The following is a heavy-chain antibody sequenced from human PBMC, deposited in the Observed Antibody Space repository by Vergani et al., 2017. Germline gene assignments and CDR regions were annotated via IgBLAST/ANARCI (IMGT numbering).Heavy chain of an antibody. D-gene: IGHD3-9*01. J-gene: IGHJ6*02. CDR1: GFTFSSYA. Sequence: EVQLVESGGGVVQPGRSLRLSCAASGFTFSSYAMHWVRQAPGKGLEWVSAISGSGGSTYYADSVKGRFTISRDNAKNSLYLQMNSLRAEDTAVYYCARGLDYDILTGFGVWGQGPTVTVSS. CDR2: ISGSGGST. CDR3: ARGLDYDILTGFGV. V-gene: IGHV3-21*01.